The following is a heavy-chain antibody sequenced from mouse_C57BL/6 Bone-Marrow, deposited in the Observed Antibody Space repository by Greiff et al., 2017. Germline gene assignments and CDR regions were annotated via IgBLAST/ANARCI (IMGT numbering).Heavy chain of an antibody. CDR1: GYSFTDYN. J-gene: IGHJ1*03. D-gene: IGHD1-1*01. V-gene: IGHV1-39*01. CDR2: INPNYGTT. Sequence: EVQLQQSGPELVKPGASVKISCKASGYSFTDYNMNWVKQSNGKSLEWIGVINPNYGTTSYNQKFKGKATLTVDQSSSTAYMQLNSLTSEYSAVYYCARWDYYGSSPHWYVDVWGTGTTVTVSS. CDR3: ARWDYYGSSPHWYVDV.